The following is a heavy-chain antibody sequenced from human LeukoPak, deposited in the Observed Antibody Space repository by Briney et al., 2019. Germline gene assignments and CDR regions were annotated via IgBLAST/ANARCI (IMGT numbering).Heavy chain of an antibody. J-gene: IGHJ4*02. Sequence: GRSLRLSCAASGFTFSSYGMHWVRQAPGKGLEWVAVISYDGSNKYYADSVKGRFTISRDNSKNTVYLQMNSLRTEDTAVYYCAKTPKIRGVSNFDYWGQGTLVTVSS. CDR1: GFTFSSYG. CDR3: AKTPKIRGVSNFDY. D-gene: IGHD3-10*01. CDR2: ISYDGSNK. V-gene: IGHV3-30*18.